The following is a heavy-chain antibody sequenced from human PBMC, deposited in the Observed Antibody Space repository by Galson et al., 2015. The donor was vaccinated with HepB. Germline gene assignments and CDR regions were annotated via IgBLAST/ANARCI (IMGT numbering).Heavy chain of an antibody. V-gene: IGHV3-21*01. D-gene: IGHD6-13*01. J-gene: IGHJ6*02. CDR1: GFTLSSHS. CDR3: AKVLGIAAAEYRAKPYYYYGMDV. Sequence: SLRLSCAASGFTLSSHSMNWVRQAPGKGLEWVSSISSSSSYIYYADSVKGRFTISRDNSKNTLYLQMNSLGAEDTAVYYCAKVLGIAAAEYRAKPYYYYGMDVWGQGTTVTVSS. CDR2: ISSSSSYI.